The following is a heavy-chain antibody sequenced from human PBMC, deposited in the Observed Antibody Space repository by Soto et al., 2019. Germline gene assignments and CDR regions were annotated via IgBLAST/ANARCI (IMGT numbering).Heavy chain of an antibody. CDR2: ISGSGGST. J-gene: IGHJ6*02. CDR1: GFTFSSYA. Sequence: EVQLLESGGGLVQPGGSLRLSCAASGFTFSSYAMSWVRQAPGKGLEWVSAISGSGGSTYYADSVKGRFTISRDNSKNTLYLQMNSLRAEDMAVYYCAKGDTADYDFWSGYFGYYYYYGMDVWGQGTTVTVSS. V-gene: IGHV3-23*01. CDR3: AKGDTADYDFWSGYFGYYYYYGMDV. D-gene: IGHD3-3*01.